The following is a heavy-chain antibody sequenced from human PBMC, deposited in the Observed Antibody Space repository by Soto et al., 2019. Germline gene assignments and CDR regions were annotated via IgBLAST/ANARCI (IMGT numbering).Heavy chain of an antibody. J-gene: IGHJ4*02. V-gene: IGHV1-46*01. Sequence: QVQLVQSGAEVKKPGASVKVSCKASGYTFTSYYIHWVRQAPGQGLEWMGIINPSGGSTSYAQKFQGRVTMTRDTSTSTVYMELSSLRSKDTAVYYCARGSGAGRRFDYWGQGTLVTVSS. CDR3: ARGSGAGRRFDY. D-gene: IGHD3-10*01. CDR1: GYTFTSYY. CDR2: INPSGGST.